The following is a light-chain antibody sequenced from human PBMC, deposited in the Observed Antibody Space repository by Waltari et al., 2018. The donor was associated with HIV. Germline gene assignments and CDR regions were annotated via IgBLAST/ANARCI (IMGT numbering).Light chain of an antibody. Sequence: SYELTQPPSVSVSPGQTARITCSGDALPKQYAYWSQQRPGQAPVLGIYKDTERPSGIPERFSGSSSGTTATLTIIGVQAQDEADYHCQSADSNASLWVFGGGTKLTVL. J-gene: IGLJ3*02. CDR1: ALPKQY. V-gene: IGLV3-25*03. CDR2: KDT. CDR3: QSADSNASLWV.